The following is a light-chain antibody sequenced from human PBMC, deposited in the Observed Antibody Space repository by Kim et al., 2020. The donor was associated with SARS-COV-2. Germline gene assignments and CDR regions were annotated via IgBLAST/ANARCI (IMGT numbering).Light chain of an antibody. CDR3: QQANSSPRMYT. Sequence: SVGDRVTITCRASQDISSWLAWYQQIPGKAPKLLIYSASSLQSGVPSRFSGSGSGTDFTLTISSLQPEDFATYYCQQANSSPRMYTFGQGTKLEI. CDR1: QDISSW. V-gene: IGKV1-12*01. CDR2: SAS. J-gene: IGKJ2*01.